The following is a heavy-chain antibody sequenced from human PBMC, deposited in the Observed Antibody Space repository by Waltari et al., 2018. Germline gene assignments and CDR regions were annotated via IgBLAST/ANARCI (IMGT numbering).Heavy chain of an antibody. D-gene: IGHD3-3*01. Sequence: EVQLVESGGGLVQPGGSLSLSCAASGFTFNGHWMTWVRQAPGRGMGWVANRNEDGGEKRYMDAVKGGLTVSRDNARNSRYLQMNSLRAEDTAVYYCARCHWTWLDPWGQGTLVTVSS. CDR1: GFTFNGHW. CDR2: RNEDGGEK. V-gene: IGHV3-7*01. J-gene: IGHJ5*02. CDR3: ARCHWTWLDP.